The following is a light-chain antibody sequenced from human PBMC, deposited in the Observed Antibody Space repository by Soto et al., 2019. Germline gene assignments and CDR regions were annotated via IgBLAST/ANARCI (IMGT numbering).Light chain of an antibody. Sequence: EIVLTQSPGTLSLSPGERATLSCRASQSVSSNLAWYQQKPGQAPRLLIYGVSSRASGIPDRFFGSGSGTDFTLTINRLEHEDFAVYYCQQYANSPITFGQGIRLEIK. CDR2: GVS. V-gene: IGKV3-20*01. J-gene: IGKJ5*01. CDR1: QSVSSN. CDR3: QQYANSPIT.